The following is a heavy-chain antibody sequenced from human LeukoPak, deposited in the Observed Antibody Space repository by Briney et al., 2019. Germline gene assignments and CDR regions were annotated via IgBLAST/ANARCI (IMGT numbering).Heavy chain of an antibody. V-gene: IGHV3-23*01. D-gene: IGHD5-12*01. CDR1: GFTFSSYA. J-gene: IGHJ4*02. CDR2: ISGSGGST. Sequence: PPGGSLRLSCAASGFTFSSYAMSWVRQAPGKGLEWVSAISGSGGSTYYADSVKGRFTISRDNSKNTLYLQMNSLRAEDTAVYYCAKERRWATIWGYYFDYWGQGTLVTVSS. CDR3: AKERRWATIWGYYFDY.